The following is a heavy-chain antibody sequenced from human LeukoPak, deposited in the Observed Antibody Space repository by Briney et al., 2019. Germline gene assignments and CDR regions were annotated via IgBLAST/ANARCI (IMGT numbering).Heavy chain of an antibody. Sequence: SVNLSLNSTVSGGSNSNFYWERHPPPPGQGWGVVGYICCSWTTNYNPSLKSRVSMSVDTSKNQFSLKLSSVTAADTAVYYCARGRKYTSGYRVTELGSGYSDYWGQGTLVTVSS. CDR3: ARGRKYTSGYRVTELGSGYSDY. D-gene: IGHD5-18*01. J-gene: IGHJ4*02. CDR1: GGSNSNFY. CDR2: ICCSWTT. V-gene: IGHV4-59*01.